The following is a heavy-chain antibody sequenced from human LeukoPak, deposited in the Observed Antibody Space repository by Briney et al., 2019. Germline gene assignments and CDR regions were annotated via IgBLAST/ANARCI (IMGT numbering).Heavy chain of an antibody. Sequence: ASVKVSCKASGYIFTGYYMHWVRQAPGQGLEWMGWINPNSGGTNYAQKFQGRVTMTRDTSISTAYMELSRLRSDDTAVYYCARDRRYSGYLFDYWGQGTLVTVSS. J-gene: IGHJ4*02. CDR2: INPNSGGT. D-gene: IGHD5-12*01. CDR1: GYIFTGYY. CDR3: ARDRRYSGYLFDY. V-gene: IGHV1-2*02.